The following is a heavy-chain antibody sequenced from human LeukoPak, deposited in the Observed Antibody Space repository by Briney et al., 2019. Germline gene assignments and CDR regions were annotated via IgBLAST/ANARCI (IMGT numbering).Heavy chain of an antibody. J-gene: IGHJ4*02. Sequence: SETLSLTCSVSDGSINSYYWGWIRQPPGKGLEWIGSIYYSGTTYYNPSLKSRVTISVDMSKNQFSLKLSSVTAADTAVYYCARQDNYYFDYWGQGILVTVSS. V-gene: IGHV4-39*01. CDR2: IYYSGTT. D-gene: IGHD1-20*01. CDR1: DGSINSYY. CDR3: ARQDNYYFDY.